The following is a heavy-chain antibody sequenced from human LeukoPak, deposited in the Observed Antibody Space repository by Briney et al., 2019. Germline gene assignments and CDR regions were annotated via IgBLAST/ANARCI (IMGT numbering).Heavy chain of an antibody. CDR1: GVTFSNYG. V-gene: IGHV3-30*18. J-gene: IGHJ6*03. CDR3: AKAIGSGSYHLGYYYYYMDV. CDR2: ISFDGSNK. Sequence: GRTLRLSCAASGVTFSNYGMHWVRQAPGKGLEWVAVISFDGSNKYYADSMKGQFPISRDHSKNTLYLQMNSLSAEDTAVYHCAKAIGSGSYHLGYYYYYMDVWGKGTTVTVSS. D-gene: IGHD3-10*01.